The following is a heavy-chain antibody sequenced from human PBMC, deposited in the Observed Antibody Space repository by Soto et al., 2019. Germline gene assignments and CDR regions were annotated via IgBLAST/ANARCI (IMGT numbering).Heavy chain of an antibody. Sequence: QVQLVESGGGVVQPGQSLRLSCAASGFSVSNYGMHWVRQAPGKGLEWVAVVWKDGNTKHYGDSVKGRFTISRDNSKNTLELQMSSLRGEATAEYYCARIEAWTDEAFDIWGQGTRVTVAS. CDR2: VWKDGNTK. CDR3: ARIEAWTDEAFDI. D-gene: IGHD5-12*01. J-gene: IGHJ3*02. CDR1: GFSVSNYG. V-gene: IGHV3-33*01.